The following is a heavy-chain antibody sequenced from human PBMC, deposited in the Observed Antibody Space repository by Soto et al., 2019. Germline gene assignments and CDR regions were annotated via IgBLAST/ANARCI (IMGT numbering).Heavy chain of an antibody. CDR3: AILPVGQWLVRPYYYYGMDV. D-gene: IGHD6-19*01. CDR2: ISYDGSNK. CDR1: GFTFSSYG. J-gene: IGHJ6*02. Sequence: QVELVESRGGVVQPGRSLRLSCAASGFTFSSYGMHWVRQAPGKGLEWVAVISYDGSNKYYADSVKGRFTISRDNSKNTLYLQTNSLRAEDTAVYYCAILPVGQWLVRPYYYYGMDVWGQGTTVTVSS. V-gene: IGHV3-30*03.